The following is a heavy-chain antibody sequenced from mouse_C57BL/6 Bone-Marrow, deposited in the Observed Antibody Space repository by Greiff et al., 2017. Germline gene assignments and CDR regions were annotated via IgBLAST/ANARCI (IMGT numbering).Heavy chain of an antibody. CDR2: ISSGGSYT. D-gene: IGHD2-3*01. Sequence: DVKLVESGGDLVKPGGSLKLSCAASGFTFSSYGMSWVRQTPDKRLEWVATISSGGSYTYYPHSAKGRFTISRDNAKNTLYLRMSSLKSEDTAMYYCARRDGYPFAYWGQGTLVTVSA. CDR3: ARRDGYPFAY. J-gene: IGHJ3*01. CDR1: GFTFSSYG. V-gene: IGHV5-6*02.